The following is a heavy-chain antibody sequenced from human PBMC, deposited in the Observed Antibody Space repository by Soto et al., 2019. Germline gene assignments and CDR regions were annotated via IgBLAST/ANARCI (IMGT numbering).Heavy chain of an antibody. D-gene: IGHD3-10*01. CDR2: VYHNGIM. J-gene: IGHJ4*01. V-gene: IGHV4-38-2*02. CDR3: AAIWFGELAFNY. Sequence: SETLSLTCSVSGYSIRSGYYWGWVRQAPGKGLEWLGSVYHNGIMFHNPSFQSRVTISVDTSKNQFSLNLRSVTAADTAVYYCAAIWFGELAFNYWGHGILVTVSS. CDR1: GYSIRSGYY.